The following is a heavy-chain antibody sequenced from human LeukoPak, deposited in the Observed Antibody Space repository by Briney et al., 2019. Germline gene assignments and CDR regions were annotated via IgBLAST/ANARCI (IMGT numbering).Heavy chain of an antibody. D-gene: IGHD3-22*01. CDR3: ARVHYYDSSGYYLYYYYYMDV. CDR1: GFTVSSNY. J-gene: IGHJ6*03. CDR2: IYSGGST. V-gene: IGHV3-53*01. Sequence: GGSLRLSCAASGFTVSSNYMSWVRQAPGKGLEWVSVIYSGGSTYYADSVKGRFTISSDNSKNTLYLQMNSLRAEDTAVYYCARVHYYDSSGYYLYYYYYMDVWGKGTTVTISS.